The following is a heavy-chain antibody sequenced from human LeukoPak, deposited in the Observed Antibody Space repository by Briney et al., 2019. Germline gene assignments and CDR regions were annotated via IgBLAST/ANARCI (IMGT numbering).Heavy chain of an antibody. Sequence: ASVKVSCKASGYTFTGYYMHWVRQAPGQGLEWMGWINPNSGGTNYAQKFQGRVTVTRDTSISTAYMELSRLRSDDTAVYYCARRGQTSRTFAYWGQGTLVTVSS. J-gene: IGHJ4*02. D-gene: IGHD1-1*01. CDR3: ARRGQTSRTFAY. CDR1: GYTFTGYY. CDR2: INPNSGGT. V-gene: IGHV1-2*02.